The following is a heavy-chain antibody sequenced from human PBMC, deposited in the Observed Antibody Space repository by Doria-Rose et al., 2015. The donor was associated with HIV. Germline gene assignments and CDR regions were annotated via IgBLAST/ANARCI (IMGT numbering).Heavy chain of an antibody. J-gene: IGHJ4*02. CDR2: IFYTVST. V-gene: IGHV4-59*01. CDR3: ARVLSGTYDY. CDR1: GGSISHYY. Sequence: QVQLQESGPGLVKPSETLSLTCSVSGGSISHYYWSWIRQPPGKGLEYIGDIFYTVSTNYRRSLKSRVSISIDTSKNKFSLRLSSVTAADTAVYYCARVLSGTYDYWGQGTLVTVSS. D-gene: IGHD1-26*01.